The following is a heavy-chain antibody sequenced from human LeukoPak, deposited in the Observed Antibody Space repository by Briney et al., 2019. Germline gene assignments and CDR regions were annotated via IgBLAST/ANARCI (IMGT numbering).Heavy chain of an antibody. V-gene: IGHV1-46*01. CDR3: ARETYYYDSSGSDFDY. CDR2: INPSGGST. Sequence: ASVKVSCKASGYTFTIYYMHWVRQAPGQGLEWMGIINPSGGSTSYAQKFQGRVTMTRDTSTSTVYMELSSLRSEDTAVYYCARETYYYDSSGSDFDYWGQGTLVTVSS. J-gene: IGHJ4*02. CDR1: GYTFTIYY. D-gene: IGHD3-22*01.